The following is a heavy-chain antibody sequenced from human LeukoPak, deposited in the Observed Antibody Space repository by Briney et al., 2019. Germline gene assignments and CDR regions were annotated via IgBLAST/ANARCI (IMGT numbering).Heavy chain of an antibody. Sequence: PGGSLRLSCAASGFTFSTASLHWVRQAPGRGLEWVSAFDTGFGTYYPDSLKGRFTISRDNSKNTLFLQMNSLRAEDTAVYYCARNPAKVFPAVYWGQGTLVTVSS. J-gene: IGHJ4*02. CDR1: GFTFSTAS. CDR3: ARNPAKVFPAVY. D-gene: IGHD2-2*01. V-gene: IGHV3-23*01. CDR2: FDTGFGT.